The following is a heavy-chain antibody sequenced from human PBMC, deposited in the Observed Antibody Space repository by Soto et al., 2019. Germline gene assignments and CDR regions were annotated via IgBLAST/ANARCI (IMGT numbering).Heavy chain of an antibody. D-gene: IGHD6-6*01. Sequence: GGSLRLSCAASGFTFSSYGMHWVRQAPGKGLEWVAVISYDGSNKYYADSVKGRFTISRDNSKNTLYLQMNSLRAEDTAVYYCAKPYSSSPYYFDYWGQGTLVTVSS. CDR1: GFTFSSYG. V-gene: IGHV3-30*18. J-gene: IGHJ4*02. CDR2: ISYDGSNK. CDR3: AKPYSSSPYYFDY.